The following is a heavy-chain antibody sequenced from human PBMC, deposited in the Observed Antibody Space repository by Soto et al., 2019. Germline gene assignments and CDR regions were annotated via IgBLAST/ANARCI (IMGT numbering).Heavy chain of an antibody. D-gene: IGHD6-13*01. Sequence: ASVKVSCKASGGTFSSYTISWVRQAPGQGLEWMGRIIPILGIANYAQKFQGRVTITADKSTSTAYMELSSLRSEDTAVYYCARGYRSSSEGFDYWGQGTLVTVSS. CDR2: IIPILGIA. CDR3: ARGYRSSSEGFDY. CDR1: GGTFSSYT. V-gene: IGHV1-69*02. J-gene: IGHJ4*02.